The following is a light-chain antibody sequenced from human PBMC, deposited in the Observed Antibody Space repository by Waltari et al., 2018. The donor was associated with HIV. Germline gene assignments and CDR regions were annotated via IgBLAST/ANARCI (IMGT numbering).Light chain of an antibody. Sequence: SVLTQPPSASGTPGQRVTISCSGGSSHLGTYSVNWYQQVPGTAPKLLIYNNNQWPSGVPDRFSGSKSGTSASLAISGLQSEDEADYYCATWEHRLNGPIFGGGTRLTVL. CDR3: ATWEHRLNGPI. V-gene: IGLV1-44*01. CDR2: NNN. CDR1: SSHLGTYS. J-gene: IGLJ2*01.